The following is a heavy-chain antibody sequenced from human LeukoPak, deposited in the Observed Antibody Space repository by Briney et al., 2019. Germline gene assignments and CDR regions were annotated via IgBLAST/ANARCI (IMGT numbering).Heavy chain of an antibody. CDR1: GYTFTGYY. CDR3: ARDSRYCSSTSCSISWFDP. CDR2: INPNSGGT. V-gene: IGHV1-2*02. D-gene: IGHD2-2*01. Sequence: GASVKVSCRASGYTFTGYYMHWVRQAPGQGLEWMGWINPNSGGTNYAQKFQGRVTMTRDTSISTAYMELSRLRSDDTAVYYCARDSRYCSSTSCSISWFDPWGQGTLVTVSS. J-gene: IGHJ5*02.